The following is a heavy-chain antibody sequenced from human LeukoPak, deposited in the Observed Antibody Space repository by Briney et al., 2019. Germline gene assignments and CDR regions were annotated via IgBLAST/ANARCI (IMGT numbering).Heavy chain of an antibody. CDR2: IYTSGST. CDR3: ATYYGDYYPYWFDP. V-gene: IGHV4-61*02. Sequence: PSETLSLTCTVSGGSISSGSYYWRWIRQPAGKGLGWIGRIYTSGSTNYNPSLKSRVTISVDTSKNQFSLKLSSVTAADTAVYYCATYYGDYYPYWFDPWGQGTLVTVSS. D-gene: IGHD4-17*01. J-gene: IGHJ5*02. CDR1: GGSISSGSYY.